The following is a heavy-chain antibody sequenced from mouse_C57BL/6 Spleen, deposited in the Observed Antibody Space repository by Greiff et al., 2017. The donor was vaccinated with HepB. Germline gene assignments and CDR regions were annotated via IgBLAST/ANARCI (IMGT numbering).Heavy chain of an antibody. CDR2: INYDGSST. V-gene: IGHV5-16*01. J-gene: IGHJ1*03. CDR3: ARLPDDYDGYWYFDV. Sequence: EVKLVESEGGLVQPGSSMKLSCTASGFTFSDYYMAWVRQVPEKGLEWVANINYDGSSTYYLDSLKSRFIISRDNAKNILYLQMSSLKSEDTATYYCARLPDDYDGYWYFDVWGTGTTVTVSS. D-gene: IGHD2-4*01. CDR1: GFTFSDYY.